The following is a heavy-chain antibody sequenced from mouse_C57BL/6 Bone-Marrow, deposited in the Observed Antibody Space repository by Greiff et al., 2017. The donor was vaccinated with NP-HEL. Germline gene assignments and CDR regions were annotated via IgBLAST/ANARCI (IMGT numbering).Heavy chain of an antibody. CDR1: GFTFSSYA. CDR2: ISSGGDYI. V-gene: IGHV5-9-1*02. J-gene: IGHJ3*01. Sequence: EVMLVESGEGLVKPGGSLKLSCAASGFTFSSYAMSWVRQTPEKRLEWVAYISSGGDYIYYADTVKGRFTISRDNARNTLYLQMSSLKSEDTAMYYCTTYGSSYRFAYWGQGTLVTVSA. D-gene: IGHD1-1*01. CDR3: TTYGSSYRFAY.